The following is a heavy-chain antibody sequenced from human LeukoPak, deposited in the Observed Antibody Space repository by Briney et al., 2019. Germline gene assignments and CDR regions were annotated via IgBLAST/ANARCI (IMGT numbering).Heavy chain of an antibody. CDR1: GGSISSNSYY. CDR2: IYYTGST. D-gene: IGHD3-10*01. CDR3: ARLDYYGSGSRFGFDY. V-gene: IGHV4-39*01. J-gene: IGHJ4*02. Sequence: PSETLSLTFTVSGGSISSNSYYWGWIRQSPGKGLEWIANIYYTGSTYHNPSLKSRITISVDTSRSQFSLKLSSVTAADTAVYYCARLDYYGSGSRFGFDYWGQGTLVPVSS.